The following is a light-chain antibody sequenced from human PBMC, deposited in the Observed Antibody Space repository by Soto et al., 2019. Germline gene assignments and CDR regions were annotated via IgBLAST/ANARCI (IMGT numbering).Light chain of an antibody. CDR2: AAS. CDR1: QSISTY. Sequence: DIQMTQSPSSLSASVGDIVTITCRASQSISTYLNWYQQKPGKAPKVLIYAASSLQSGVPSRFSCNGSGTDFTLTIGSLQPEDFATYYCQQSYSTPYTFGQGTKLEIK. J-gene: IGKJ2*01. CDR3: QQSYSTPYT. V-gene: IGKV1-39*01.